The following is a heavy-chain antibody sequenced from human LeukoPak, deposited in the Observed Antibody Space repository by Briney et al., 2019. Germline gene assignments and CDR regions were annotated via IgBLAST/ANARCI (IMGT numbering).Heavy chain of an antibody. J-gene: IGHJ4*02. V-gene: IGHV3-15*01. CDR3: TIVRGYGRGSYSDY. CDR1: GFTFSNTW. Sequence: KPGESLRLSCAASGFTFSNTWMSWVRQAPGKGLEWVGRIKSRADGGTTDYAAPVKGRFSISRDDSQNTLYLQMNSLETEDTAMYYCTIVRGYGRGSYSDYWGQGTLVTVSS. D-gene: IGHD3-10*01. CDR2: IKSRADGGTT.